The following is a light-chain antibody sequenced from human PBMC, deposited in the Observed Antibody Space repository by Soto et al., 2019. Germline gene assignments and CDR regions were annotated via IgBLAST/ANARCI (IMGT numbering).Light chain of an antibody. J-gene: IGKJ3*01. V-gene: IGKV1-9*01. CDR3: QQLDRYPIFT. Sequence: DIQLTQSPSFLSASVGDRVTITCRASQGISTYLAWYQQKPGKAPKLLIYAASTLQSGVPSRFSGSGSGTEFTLTISSLQPEDFATYYCQQLDRYPIFTLGPGTKVDIK. CDR2: AAS. CDR1: QGISTY.